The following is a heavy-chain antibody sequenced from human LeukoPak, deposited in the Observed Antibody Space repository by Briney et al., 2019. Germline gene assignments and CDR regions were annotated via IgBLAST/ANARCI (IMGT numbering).Heavy chain of an antibody. Sequence: SETLSLTCTVSGGSISNYYWSWIRQPPGKGLEWIGYIYYSGSTNYNPSLKSRVTISVDTSKNQFSLKLSSVTAADTAVYYCARHTTVTTKYGMDVWGQGTTVTVSS. J-gene: IGHJ6*02. CDR1: GGSISNYY. CDR3: ARHTTVTTKYGMDV. D-gene: IGHD4-17*01. V-gene: IGHV4-59*08. CDR2: IYYSGST.